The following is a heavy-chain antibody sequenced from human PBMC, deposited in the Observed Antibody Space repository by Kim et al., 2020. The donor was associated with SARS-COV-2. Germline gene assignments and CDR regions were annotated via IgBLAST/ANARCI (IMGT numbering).Heavy chain of an antibody. CDR2: IGTAGDT. J-gene: IGHJ2*01. Sequence: GGSLRLSCAASGFTFSSYDMHWVRQATGKGLEWVSAIGTAGDTYYPGSVKGRFTISRENAKNSLYLQMNSLRAGDTAVYYCARVSYYDSSGYQRPQVLSYWYFDLWGRGTLVTVSS. CDR1: GFTFSSYD. D-gene: IGHD3-22*01. CDR3: ARVSYYDSSGYQRPQVLSYWYFDL. V-gene: IGHV3-13*04.